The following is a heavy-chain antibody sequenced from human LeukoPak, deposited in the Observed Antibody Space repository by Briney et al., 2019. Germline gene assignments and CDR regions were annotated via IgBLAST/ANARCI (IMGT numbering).Heavy chain of an antibody. CDR2: INPNSGGT. J-gene: IGHJ4*02. V-gene: IGHV1-2*02. CDR3: ASTKTYYYGLGSYYRDY. CDR1: GYTFTGYY. Sequence: ASVKVSCKASGYTFTGYYMHWVRQAPGQGLEWMGWINPNSGGTNYAQKFQGRVTMTRDTSISTAYMELSRLRSYDTAVYYCASTKTYYYGLGSYYRDYWGQGTPVTVSS. D-gene: IGHD3-10*01.